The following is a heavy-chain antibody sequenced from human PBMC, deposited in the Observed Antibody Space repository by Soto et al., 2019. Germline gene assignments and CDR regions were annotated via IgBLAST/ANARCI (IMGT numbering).Heavy chain of an antibody. Sequence: PSETLSHTCTVSDDSNSTYYWSWIRQPAGKGLEWIGRIYASGSTDYNPSLKSRITMSIDTSRMQFSLKLNSVTAADTAVYYCARAESMGARAFAYWGQGTLVTVSS. D-gene: IGHD6-6*01. V-gene: IGHV4-4*07. J-gene: IGHJ4*02. CDR3: ARAESMGARAFAY. CDR1: DDSNSTYY. CDR2: IYASGST.